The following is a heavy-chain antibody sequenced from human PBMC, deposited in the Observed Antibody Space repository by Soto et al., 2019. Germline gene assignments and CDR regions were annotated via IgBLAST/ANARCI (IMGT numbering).Heavy chain of an antibody. CDR3: ARTYRDFIAAAVTILNDY. J-gene: IGHJ4*02. CDR1: GFSLSTSGMC. V-gene: IGHV2-70*01. D-gene: IGHD6-13*01. CDR2: IDWDDDK. Sequence: SGPTLVNPTQTLTLTCTFSGFSLSTSGMCVSWIRQPPGKALEWLALIDWDDDKYYSTSLKTRLTISKDTPKNQVVLTMTNMDPVDTATYYCARTYRDFIAAAVTILNDYWGQGTLVTVSS.